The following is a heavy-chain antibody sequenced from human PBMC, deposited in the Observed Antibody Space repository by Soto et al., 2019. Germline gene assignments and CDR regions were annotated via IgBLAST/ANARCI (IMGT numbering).Heavy chain of an antibody. CDR3: ARDQGVAAAGITWFDP. CDR1: GASMNSYH. CDR2: IHSSGST. J-gene: IGHJ5*02. V-gene: IGHV4-4*07. Sequence: SETLSLTCTVSGASMNSYHWSWIRQPAGKGLEWIGHIHSSGSTNYNPSLKSRVTMSVDTSKNQFSLRLMSLTAADTAVYYCARDQGVAAAGITWFDPWGQGSLVTVSS. D-gene: IGHD6-13*01.